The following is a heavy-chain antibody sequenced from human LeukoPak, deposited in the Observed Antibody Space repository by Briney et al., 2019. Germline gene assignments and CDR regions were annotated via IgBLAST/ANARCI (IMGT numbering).Heavy chain of an antibody. D-gene: IGHD6-13*01. CDR3: AKDLYTSRYACCFDY. J-gene: IGHJ4*02. CDR1: GFTFSSYN. V-gene: IGHV3-48*01. Sequence: GGSLRLSCAASGFTFSSYNMNWVRQAPGKGLEWVSYISSSSTTLYYADSVKGRFTISRDNSKNMLYLQMNSLRAEDTAVYYCAKDLYTSRYACCFDYWGQGTLVTVSS. CDR2: ISSSSTTL.